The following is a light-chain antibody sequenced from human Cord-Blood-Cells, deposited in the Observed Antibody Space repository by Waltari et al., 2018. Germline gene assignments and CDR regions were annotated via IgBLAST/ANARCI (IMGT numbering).Light chain of an antibody. V-gene: IGKV3-11*01. CDR3: QQRSNWPPWT. J-gene: IGKJ3*01. CDR1: QSVNSY. CDR2: DAS. Sequence: EIVLTQSPATLSLSPGDRAPLSCRANQSVNSYLAWYQQKPGQAPRLLIYDASNRATGIPARFSGSGSGTDFTLTISSLEPEDFAVYYCQQRSNWPPWTFGPGTKVDIK.